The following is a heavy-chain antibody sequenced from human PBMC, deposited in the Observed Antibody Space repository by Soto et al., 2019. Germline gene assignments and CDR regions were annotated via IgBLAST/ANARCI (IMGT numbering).Heavy chain of an antibody. CDR2: ISAYNGNT. CDR3: ARITKITAYCGGDCVYYYGMDV. CDR1: GYTFTSYG. Sequence: QVQLVQSGAEVKKPGASVKVSCKASGYTFTSYGISWVRQAPGQGLEWMGWISAYNGNTNYAQKLQGRVTMTTDTSTSTAYMELRSLRSDDTAVYYCARITKITAYCGGDCVYYYGMDVWGQGTTVTVSS. D-gene: IGHD2-21*02. J-gene: IGHJ6*02. V-gene: IGHV1-18*04.